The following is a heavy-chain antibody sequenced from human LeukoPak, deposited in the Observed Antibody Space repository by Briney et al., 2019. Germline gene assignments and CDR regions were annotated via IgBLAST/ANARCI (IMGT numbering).Heavy chain of an antibody. CDR1: GASISSYY. CDR3: AKDWELGS. CDR2: IYIRGST. V-gene: IGHV4-59*01. D-gene: IGHD1-26*01. J-gene: IGHJ5*02. Sequence: SETLSLTCSVSGASISSYYWNWIRQPPGKGLEWIGNIYIRGSTNYNPSLESRVTMSLDTSKDQFSLKLTSVTAADTAFYYCAKDWELGSWGRGTLVTVSS.